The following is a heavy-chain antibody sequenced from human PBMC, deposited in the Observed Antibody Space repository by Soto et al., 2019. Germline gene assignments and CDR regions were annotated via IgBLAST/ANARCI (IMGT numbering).Heavy chain of an antibody. V-gene: IGHV4-59*01. CDR3: ASDYSGSFFDF. CDR2: IYYSGST. J-gene: IGHJ4*02. CDR1: GGSISSYY. Sequence: SETLSLTCSVSGGSISSYYWSWIRQPPGKGLEWIGYIYYSGSTNYNPSLKSRVTMSVDTSKNQFSLKLSSVTAADTAVYYCASDYSGSFFDFWGQGTLVTVS. D-gene: IGHD2-15*01.